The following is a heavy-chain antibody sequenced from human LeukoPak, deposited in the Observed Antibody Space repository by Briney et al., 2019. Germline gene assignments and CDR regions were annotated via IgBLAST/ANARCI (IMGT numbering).Heavy chain of an antibody. Sequence: ASVKVSCKASGYTFTSYYMHWVRQAPGQGLEWMGIINPSGGSTSYAQKFQGRVTMTRDTSTSTAYMELSSLRSEDTAVYYCATDPQGRAAQGNYWGQGTLVTVSS. J-gene: IGHJ4*02. V-gene: IGHV1-46*01. CDR2: INPSGGST. CDR3: ATDPQGRAAQGNY. D-gene: IGHD6-6*01. CDR1: GYTFTSYY.